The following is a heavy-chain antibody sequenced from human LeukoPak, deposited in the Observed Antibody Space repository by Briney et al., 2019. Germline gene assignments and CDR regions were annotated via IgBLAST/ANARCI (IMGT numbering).Heavy chain of an antibody. CDR2: IWYDGSIK. CDR3: ARGLYRSGYYFDY. CDR1: GLTFSTYG. D-gene: IGHD6-25*01. V-gene: IGHV3-33*01. J-gene: IGHJ4*02. Sequence: HPGGSLRLSCAASGLTFSTYGMNWVRQAPGRALEWLTDIWYDGSIKHYADSVKGRFTISRDNSKNTLYLQISSLRAEDTAVYYCARGLYRSGYYFDYWGQGALVTVSS.